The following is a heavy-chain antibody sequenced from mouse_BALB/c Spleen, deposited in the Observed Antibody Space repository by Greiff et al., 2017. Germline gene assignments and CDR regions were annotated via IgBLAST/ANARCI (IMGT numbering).Heavy chain of an antibody. J-gene: IGHJ2*01. CDR1: GFAFSSYD. CDR3: ARRPFDY. Sequence: VESGGGLVKPGGSLKLSCAASGFAFSSYDMSWVRQTPEKRLEWVAYISSGGGSTYYPDTVKGRFTISRDNAKNTLYLQMSSLKSEDTAMYYCARRPFDYWGQGTTLTVSS. V-gene: IGHV5-12-1*01. CDR2: ISSGGGST.